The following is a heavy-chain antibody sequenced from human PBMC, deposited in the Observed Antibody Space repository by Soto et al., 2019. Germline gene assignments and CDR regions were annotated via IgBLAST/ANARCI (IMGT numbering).Heavy chain of an antibody. CDR3: ARQIYDSDTGPNFQYYFDS. CDR2: IDPSDSQT. Sequence: GESLKISCKGSGYSFAGYWITWVRQKPGRGLEWMGRIDPSDSQTYYSPSFRGHVTISVTQPITTVFLQWSSLRASDTAMYYCARQIYDSDTGPNFQYYFDSWGQGTPVTVSS. V-gene: IGHV5-10-1*01. J-gene: IGHJ4*02. CDR1: GYSFAGYW. D-gene: IGHD3-22*01.